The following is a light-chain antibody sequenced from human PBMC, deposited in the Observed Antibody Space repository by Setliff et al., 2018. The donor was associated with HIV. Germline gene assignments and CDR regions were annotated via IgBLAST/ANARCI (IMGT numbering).Light chain of an antibody. Sequence: QSALTQPASVSGSPGQSITISCTGTSSDVGRYNLVSWYQQHPGKAPKLMIYLATKRPSGVSNRFSGSKSGSTASLTISGLQAEDEADYYCCSNTGSNTYVFGTGTKVTVL. CDR1: SSDVGRYNL. J-gene: IGLJ1*01. CDR3: CSNTGSNTYV. V-gene: IGLV2-23*01. CDR2: LAT.